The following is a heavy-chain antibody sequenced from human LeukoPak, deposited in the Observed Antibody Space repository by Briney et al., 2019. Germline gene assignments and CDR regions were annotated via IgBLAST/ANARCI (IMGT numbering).Heavy chain of an antibody. Sequence: GGSLRLSCAASGFTCSDSYMTWVRQAPGKGVEWVAYISGSGHDIHYSDSVKGRFPLSRDNAKNSLYLQMSSLRVEDTAVYYCTRDPRHFDSCGQGTLVTVSS. J-gene: IGHJ5*01. CDR1: GFTCSDSY. V-gene: IGHV3-11*04. CDR3: TRDPRHFDS. D-gene: IGHD6-6*01. CDR2: ISGSGHDI.